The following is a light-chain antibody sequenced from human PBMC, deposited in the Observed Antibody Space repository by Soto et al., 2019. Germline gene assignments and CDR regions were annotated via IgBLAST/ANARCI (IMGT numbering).Light chain of an antibody. J-gene: IGKJ3*01. V-gene: IGKV3-20*01. Sequence: EIVLTQSPGTLSLSPGERATLSCRASQSVSSSYLAWYQQKPGQAPRHLIYGASSRATGIPDRFSGSGSGTDFTLTISRLEPEDFAVYYCQQYGSLWFTFGPGTKVDIK. CDR2: GAS. CDR1: QSVSSSY. CDR3: QQYGSLWFT.